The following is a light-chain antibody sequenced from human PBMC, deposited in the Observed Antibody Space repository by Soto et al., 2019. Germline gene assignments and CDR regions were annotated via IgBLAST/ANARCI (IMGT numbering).Light chain of an antibody. CDR2: GAS. Sequence: DIQMTQSPSSVSASVGDRVTITCRASQGISTWLAWYQQKPGKVPKLLIYGASSLQTGVPSRFSGSGSRTDFTLTISSLQAEDFATDYSQQYSSLQHTFGQGTKLEIK. CDR1: QGISTW. CDR3: QQYSSLQHT. V-gene: IGKV1-12*01. J-gene: IGKJ2*01.